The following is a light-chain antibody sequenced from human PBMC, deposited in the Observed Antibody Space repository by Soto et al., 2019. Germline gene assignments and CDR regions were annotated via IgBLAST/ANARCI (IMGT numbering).Light chain of an antibody. Sequence: EIVLTQSPGTLSLSPGERATLSCRASQSVGSSYLAWYQQKPGQAPRLLIYGASSRATGIPDRFSGSGSGTDFTLTIIRLEPEDFAVYYCQQYGGSPPVTFGGGTKVDTK. CDR3: QQYGGSPPVT. V-gene: IGKV3-20*01. CDR1: QSVGSSY. CDR2: GAS. J-gene: IGKJ4*01.